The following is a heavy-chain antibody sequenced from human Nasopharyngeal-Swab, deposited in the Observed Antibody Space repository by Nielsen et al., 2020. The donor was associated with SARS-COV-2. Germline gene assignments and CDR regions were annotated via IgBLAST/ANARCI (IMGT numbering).Heavy chain of an antibody. D-gene: IGHD4-17*01. CDR2: ISGSGGST. V-gene: IGHV3-23*01. J-gene: IGHJ6*02. Sequence: GESLKISCAASGFTFSSYAMSWVRQAPGKGLEWVSAISGSGGSTYYADSVKGRFTISRDNSKNTLYLQMNSLRAEDTAVYYCARSYYGAHYYGMDVWGQGTTVTVSS. CDR3: ARSYYGAHYYGMDV. CDR1: GFTFSSYA.